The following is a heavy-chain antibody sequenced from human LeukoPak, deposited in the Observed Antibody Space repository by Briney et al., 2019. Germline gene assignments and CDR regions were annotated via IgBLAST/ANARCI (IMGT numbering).Heavy chain of an antibody. CDR1: GVSISSGGYS. J-gene: IGHJ4*02. Sequence: PSQTLSLTCAVSGVSISSGGYSWSWIRQPPGKGLEWIGYIYHSGSTYYNPSLKSRVTISVDRSKNQFSLKLRSVTAADTAVYYCARVTPDYTFDYWGQGTLVTVSS. D-gene: IGHD2-2*02. CDR2: IYHSGST. CDR3: ARVTPDYTFDY. V-gene: IGHV4-30-2*01.